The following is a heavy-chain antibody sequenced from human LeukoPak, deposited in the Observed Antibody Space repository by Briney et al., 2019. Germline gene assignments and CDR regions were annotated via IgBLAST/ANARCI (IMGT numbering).Heavy chain of an antibody. CDR1: GFTFSSYS. Sequence: PGGSLRLSCAASGFTFSSYSMNWVRQAPGKGLEWVSYISNSGSTIYYADSVKGRFTISRDNAKNSLSLQMNSLRAEDTAVYYCARDSPFGPGDYYYYMDVWGKGTTVTVSS. CDR3: ARDSPFGPGDYYYYMDV. D-gene: IGHD3-10*01. J-gene: IGHJ6*03. V-gene: IGHV3-48*04. CDR2: ISNSGSTI.